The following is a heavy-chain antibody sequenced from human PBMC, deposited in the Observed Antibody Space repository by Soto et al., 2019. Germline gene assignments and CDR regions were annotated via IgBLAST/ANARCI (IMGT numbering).Heavy chain of an antibody. Sequence: QLQLQESGPGLLKPSETLSLTCTVSGGSISSGSYYWDWIRQPPGKGLEWIGNVYYSGSTNYNPSLESRVTISVDTSKNQFSMKLSSVTAADTAVYYCARQTDSYYTFDAFDIWGQGTMVNVSS. CDR2: VYYSGST. CDR3: ARQTDSYYTFDAFDI. D-gene: IGHD3-22*01. CDR1: GGSISSGSYY. J-gene: IGHJ3*02. V-gene: IGHV4-39*01.